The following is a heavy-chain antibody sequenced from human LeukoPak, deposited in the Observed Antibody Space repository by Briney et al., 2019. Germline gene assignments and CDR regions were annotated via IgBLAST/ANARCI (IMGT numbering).Heavy chain of an antibody. V-gene: IGHV1-2*02. J-gene: IGHJ1*01. D-gene: IGHD3-22*01. CDR3: ARDSGGGYYYDSSGYYAEYFQY. Sequence: ASVKVSCKASGYTFTGYYMHWVRQAPGQGLEWMGWINPNSGGTNYAQKFQGRVTMTRDTSISTAYMELSRLRSDDTAVYYCARDSGGGYYYDSSGYYAEYFQYWGQGTLVTVSS. CDR2: INPNSGGT. CDR1: GYTFTGYY.